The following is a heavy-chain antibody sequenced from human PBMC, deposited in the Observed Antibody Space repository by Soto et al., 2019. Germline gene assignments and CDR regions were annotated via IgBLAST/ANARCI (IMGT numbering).Heavy chain of an antibody. CDR1: GFTFSKYR. CDR2: ISYDGSNK. CDR3: AKVGFSGSSTYYYYYGMDV. V-gene: IGHV3-30*18. Sequence: PGGSLRLSCAASGFTFSKYRMNWVRQAPGKGLEWVAVISYDGSNKYHADSVKGRFTISRDNSKNTLYLQMNSLRAEDTAVYYCAKVGFSGSSTYYYYYGMDVWGQGTTVTVSS. D-gene: IGHD1-26*01. J-gene: IGHJ6*02.